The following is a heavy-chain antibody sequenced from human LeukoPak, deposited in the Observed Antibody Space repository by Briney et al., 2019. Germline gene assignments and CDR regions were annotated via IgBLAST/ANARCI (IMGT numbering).Heavy chain of an antibody. J-gene: IGHJ4*02. CDR2: IYYSGST. D-gene: IGHD3-22*01. CDR1: GGSISSYY. CDR3: ATDLGRITMIDFDY. Sequence: ASETLSLTCTVSGGSISSYYWSWIRQPPGKGLEWIGYIYYSGSTNYNPSLKSRVTISVDTSKNQFSLKLSSVTAADTAVYYCATDLGRITMIDFDYWGQGTLVTVSS. V-gene: IGHV4-59*01.